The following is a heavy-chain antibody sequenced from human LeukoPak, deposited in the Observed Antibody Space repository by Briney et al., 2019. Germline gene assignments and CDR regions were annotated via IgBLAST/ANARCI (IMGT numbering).Heavy chain of an antibody. Sequence: PGGSLRLSCAASGFTFSSYAMSWVRQAPGKGLEWVSAISGSGGSTYYADSVKGRFTISRDNSKNTLYLQMNSLRAEDTAVYYCAKYIVVVPGARLGSGNYFDYWGQGTLVTVSS. J-gene: IGHJ4*02. CDR3: AKYIVVVPGARLGSGNYFDY. CDR2: ISGSGGST. D-gene: IGHD2-2*01. CDR1: GFTFSSYA. V-gene: IGHV3-23*01.